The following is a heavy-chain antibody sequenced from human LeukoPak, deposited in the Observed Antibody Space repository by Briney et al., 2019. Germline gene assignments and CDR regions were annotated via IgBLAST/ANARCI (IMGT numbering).Heavy chain of an antibody. CDR2: IYHSGST. J-gene: IGHJ4*02. Sequence: SETLSLTCADSGYSISSGYYWGWIRQPPGKGLEWIGSIYHSGSTYYNPSLKSRVTISVDTSKNQFSLKLSSVTAADTAVYYCARRLRVLRFLEWLSHFDYWGQGTLVTVSS. D-gene: IGHD3-3*01. CDR3: ARRLRVLRFLEWLSHFDY. V-gene: IGHV4-38-2*01. CDR1: GYSISSGYY.